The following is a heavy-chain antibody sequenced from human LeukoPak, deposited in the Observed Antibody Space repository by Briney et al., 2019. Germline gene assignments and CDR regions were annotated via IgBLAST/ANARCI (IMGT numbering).Heavy chain of an antibody. CDR3: AKDSSAGGVFFDY. CDR2: ISGSGGST. D-gene: IGHD2-8*02. CDR1: GFTFSSYS. V-gene: IGHV3-23*01. J-gene: IGHJ4*02. Sequence: GGSLRLSCAASGFTFSSYSMNWVRQAPGKGLEWVSAISGSGGSTYYADSVKGRFTISRDNSKNTLYLQMNSLRAEDTAVYYCAKDSSAGGVFFDYWGQGTLVTVSS.